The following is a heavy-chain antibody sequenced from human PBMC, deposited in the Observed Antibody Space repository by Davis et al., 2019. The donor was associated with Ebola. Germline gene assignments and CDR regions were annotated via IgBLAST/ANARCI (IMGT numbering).Heavy chain of an antibody. CDR2: ISHDGGNT. CDR1: EFTFRSYP. V-gene: IGHV3-30*04. CDR3: ARGDSSGWPIY. J-gene: IGHJ4*02. Sequence: GGSLRLSCADSEFTFRSYPMHWVRQAPGKGLEWVAIISHDGGNTYHADSVKGRFTISRDNSKNRLYLQMNSLRAEDTALYYCARGDSSGWPIYWGQGALVTVSS. D-gene: IGHD6-19*01.